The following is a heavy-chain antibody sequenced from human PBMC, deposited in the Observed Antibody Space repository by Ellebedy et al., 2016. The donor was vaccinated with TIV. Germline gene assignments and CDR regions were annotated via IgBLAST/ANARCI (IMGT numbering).Heavy chain of an antibody. J-gene: IGHJ5*02. D-gene: IGHD2-2*01. V-gene: IGHV1-18*01. CDR2: ISAYNGDT. Sequence: AASVKVSCKASGYTFTTYGITWVRQAPGQGLEWMGWISAYNGDTNCAQKLQGRVTMTTDTSTSTAYMELRSLRSDDTAVYYCAKVSNEGGWFDPWGQGTLVTVSS. CDR1: GYTFTTYG. CDR3: AKVSNEGGWFDP.